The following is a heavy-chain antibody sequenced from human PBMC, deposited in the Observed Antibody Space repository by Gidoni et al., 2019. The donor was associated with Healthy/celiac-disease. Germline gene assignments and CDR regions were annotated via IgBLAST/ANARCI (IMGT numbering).Heavy chain of an antibody. CDR2: IYSGGST. CDR1: GFTVSSNY. D-gene: IGHD6-6*01. V-gene: IGHV3-53*01. Sequence: EVQLVESGGGWIQPGGSLRLSCAASGFTVSSNYMSWVRQAPGKGLEWVSVIYSGGSTYYADSVKGRFTISRDNSKNTLYLQMNSLRAEDTAVYYCARSISSEDYYGMDVWGQGTTVTVSS. J-gene: IGHJ6*02. CDR3: ARSISSEDYYGMDV.